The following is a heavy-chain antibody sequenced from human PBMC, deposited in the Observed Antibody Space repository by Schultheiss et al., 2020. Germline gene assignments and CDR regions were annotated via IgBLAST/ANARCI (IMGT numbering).Heavy chain of an antibody. CDR1: GYTFTSYD. CDR3: ARSSSSWYPGAFDI. D-gene: IGHD6-13*01. CDR2: MNPNSGNT. J-gene: IGHJ3*02. V-gene: IGHV1-8*01. Sequence: ASVKVSCKASGYTFTSYDINWVRQATGQGLEWMGWMNPNSGNTGYAQKFQGRVTMTRNTSISTAYMELSSLRSEDTAVYYCARSSSSWYPGAFDIWGQGTMVNVSS.